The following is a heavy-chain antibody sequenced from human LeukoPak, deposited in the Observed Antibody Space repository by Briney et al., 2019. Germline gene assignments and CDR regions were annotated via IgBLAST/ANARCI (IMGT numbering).Heavy chain of an antibody. CDR2: IYSDGST. CDR3: ARGPEASRLTGDTFEI. Sequence: GGSLRLSCAASGFTFSSYAMSWVRQAPGKGLEWVSVIYSDGSTYYADSVKGRFTISRHNSKNTLYLQMNSLRAEDTAVYYCARGPEASRLTGDTFEIWGQGTMVTVSS. CDR1: GFTFSSYA. D-gene: IGHD7-27*01. V-gene: IGHV3-53*04. J-gene: IGHJ3*02.